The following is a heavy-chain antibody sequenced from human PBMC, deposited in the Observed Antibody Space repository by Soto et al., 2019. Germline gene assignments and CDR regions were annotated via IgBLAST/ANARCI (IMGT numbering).Heavy chain of an antibody. CDR2: FYYSGST. D-gene: IGHD2-2*01. CDR1: GGYLSSGPYS. CDR3: ARLGGYCSSTSCYGYHGMDV. Sequence: PSETLSLTCSVSGGYLSSGPYSWGWIRQPPGKGLEWIGTFYYSGSTHYNPSLASRVTISVDTSKNQFSLKVTSVTAADTAMYYCARLGGYCSSTSCYGYHGMDVWGQGTTVTVSS. J-gene: IGHJ6*02. V-gene: IGHV4-39*01.